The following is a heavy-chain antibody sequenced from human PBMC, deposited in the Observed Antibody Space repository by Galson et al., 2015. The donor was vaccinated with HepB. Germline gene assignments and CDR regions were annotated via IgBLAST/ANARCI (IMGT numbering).Heavy chain of an antibody. CDR3: ARDSPVLGSSWTFDY. Sequence: CAISGDSVSSNSAAWNWIRQSPSRGLEWLGRTYYRSKWYNDCAVSVKSRITINPDTSKNQFSLQLNSVTPEDTAVCYCARDSPVLGSSWTFDYWGQGTLVTVSS. CDR2: TYYRSKWYN. V-gene: IGHV6-1*01. CDR1: GDSVSSNSAA. D-gene: IGHD6-13*01. J-gene: IGHJ4*02.